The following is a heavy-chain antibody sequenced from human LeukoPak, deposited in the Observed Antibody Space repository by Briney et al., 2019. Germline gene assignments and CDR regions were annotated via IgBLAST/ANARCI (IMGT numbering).Heavy chain of an antibody. J-gene: IGHJ4*02. Sequence: GGSLRLSCAASGFTFSSHSMSWVRQAPGKGLEWVSAISGGGGSSYYADSVKGRFTISRDNSKNTLYRQMNSLGAEDTAVYYCAKHSDVVVTGIPDYWGQGTLVTVSS. D-gene: IGHD2-21*02. CDR1: GFTFSSHS. V-gene: IGHV3-23*01. CDR2: ISGGGGSS. CDR3: AKHSDVVVTGIPDY.